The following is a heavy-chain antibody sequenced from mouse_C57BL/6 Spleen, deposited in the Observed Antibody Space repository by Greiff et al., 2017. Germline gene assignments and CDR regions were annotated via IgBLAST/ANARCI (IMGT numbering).Heavy chain of an antibody. Sequence: EVQLQQSGPVLVKPGASVKMSCKASGYTFTDYYMNWLKQSHGKSLEWIGVINPYNGGTSYNPKFKGKATLTVDTSSSTAYMELNSLTSEDSSVYDSARWSTVVAPYAMDYRGQGTSVTVSS. V-gene: IGHV1-19*01. CDR2: INPYNGGT. CDR3: ARWSTVVAPYAMDY. J-gene: IGHJ4*01. D-gene: IGHD1-1*01. CDR1: GYTFTDYY.